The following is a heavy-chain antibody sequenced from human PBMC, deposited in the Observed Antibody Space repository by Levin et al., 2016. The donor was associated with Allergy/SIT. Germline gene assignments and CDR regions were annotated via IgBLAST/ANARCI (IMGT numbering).Heavy chain of an antibody. CDR1: GGSISSSNYY. CDR2: IYYSGST. CDR3: ARERVKYDSSSALDI. D-gene: IGHD3-22*01. Sequence: SETLSLTCTVSGGSISSSNYYWSWIRQPPEKGLEWIGYIYYSGSTNSNPSLKSRVTITVDTSKNQFSLKLSSVTAADTAIYYCARERVKYDSSSALDIWGQGTMVTVS. J-gene: IGHJ3*02. V-gene: IGHV4-61*01.